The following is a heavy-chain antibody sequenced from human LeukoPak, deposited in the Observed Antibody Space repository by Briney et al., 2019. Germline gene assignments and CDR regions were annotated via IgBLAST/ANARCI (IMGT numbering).Heavy chain of an antibody. J-gene: IGHJ4*02. V-gene: IGHV4-61*02. CDR2: IFTGGST. CDR3: ARDFSGSQTFDY. D-gene: IGHD1-26*01. Sequence: SETLSLTCTVSGGSINNGDHFWTWIRQPAGKGLEWIGRIFTGGSTNYNPSLKSRVTMSVDTSKNQFSLKLSSVTAADTAVYYCARDFSGSQTFDYWGQGTLVTVSS. CDR1: GGSINNGDHF.